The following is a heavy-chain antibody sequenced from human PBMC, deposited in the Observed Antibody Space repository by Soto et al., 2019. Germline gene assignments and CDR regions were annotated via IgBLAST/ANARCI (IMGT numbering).Heavy chain of an antibody. CDR1: GASISSSNYY. D-gene: IGHD3-22*01. CDR3: ANGPKWFPVDY. CDR2: IYYSGST. Sequence: QLQLQESGPGLVKPSETLSLTCTFSGASISSSNYYWGWIRQPPGKGLEWIGRIYYSGSTYYNPSLRSRVTISVDTAKNQFSLKLRSVTAADTAVYYCANGPKWFPVDYWGQGTLVTVSS. J-gene: IGHJ4*02. V-gene: IGHV4-39*01.